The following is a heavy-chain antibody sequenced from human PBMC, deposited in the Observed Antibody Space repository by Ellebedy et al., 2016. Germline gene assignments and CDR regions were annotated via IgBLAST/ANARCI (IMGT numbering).Heavy chain of an antibody. V-gene: IGHV3-33*01. CDR2: IWYDGSNK. Sequence: GGSLRLSCAASGFTFSSYGMHWVRQAPGKGLEWVAVIWYDGSNKYYADSVKGRFTISRDNSKNTLYLQMNSLRAEDTAVYYCARARGIAAAANTKGPFDYWGQGTLVTVSS. J-gene: IGHJ4*02. D-gene: IGHD6-13*01. CDR3: ARARGIAAAANTKGPFDY. CDR1: GFTFSSYG.